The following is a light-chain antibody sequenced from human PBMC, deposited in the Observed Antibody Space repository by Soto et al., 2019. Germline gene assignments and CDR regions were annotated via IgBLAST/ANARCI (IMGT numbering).Light chain of an antibody. J-gene: IGLJ1*01. CDR2: DVD. CDR3: CSYAGSYPFV. V-gene: IGLV2-11*01. CDR1: SSDVGGYNY. Sequence: QSALTQPRSVSGSPGQSVTISCTGTSSDVGGYNYVSWYQHHPGKAPKLMIYDVDKRTSGVPGRFSGSKSGNTPSLTISGLQAEDEADYYCCSYAGSYPFVFGTGTKVTVL.